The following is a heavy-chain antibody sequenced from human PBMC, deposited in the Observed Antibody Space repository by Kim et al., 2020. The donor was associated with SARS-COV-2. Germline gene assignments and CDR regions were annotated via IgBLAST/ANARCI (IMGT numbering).Heavy chain of an antibody. CDR1: GYTFTSYA. V-gene: IGHV7-4-1*02. Sequence: ASVKVSCKASGYTFTSYAMNWVRQAPGQGLEWMGWINTNTGNPTYAQGFTGRFVFSLDTSVSTAYLQISSLKAEDTAVYYCARDGDSGYDYGGYYYYYMDVWGKGTTVTVSS. CDR2: INTNTGNP. D-gene: IGHD5-12*01. CDR3: ARDGDSGYDYGGYYYYYMDV. J-gene: IGHJ6*03.